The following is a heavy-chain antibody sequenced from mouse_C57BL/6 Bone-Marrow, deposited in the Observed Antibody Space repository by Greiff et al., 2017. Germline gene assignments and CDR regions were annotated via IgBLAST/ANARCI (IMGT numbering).Heavy chain of an antibody. CDR2: IYPGDGDT. D-gene: IGHD2-5*01. Sequence: QVQLKESGAELVKPGASVKISCKASVYAFSSYWMNWVKQRPGKGLAWIGQIYPGDGDTNYNGKFKGKATLTADKSSSTAYMQLSRLTSEDSAVYFCARSLYYSNLAWFAYWGQGTLVTVSA. CDR1: VYAFSSYW. V-gene: IGHV1-80*01. J-gene: IGHJ3*01. CDR3: ARSLYYSNLAWFAY.